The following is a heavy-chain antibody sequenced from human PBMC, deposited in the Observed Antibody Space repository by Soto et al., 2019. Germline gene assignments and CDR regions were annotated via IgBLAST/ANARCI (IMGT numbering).Heavy chain of an antibody. Sequence: ASVKVSCKASGYTFSDYFIQWLRQAPGQGLEWVAWINPKTAATNYAKKFQDRVTLTSDTSFSTAYLELTRLRPDDTAVYYCARIKWGLDYYSGMDVWGQGTAVTVSS. V-gene: IGHV1-2*02. D-gene: IGHD1-26*01. J-gene: IGHJ6*02. CDR1: GYTFSDYF. CDR3: ARIKWGLDYYSGMDV. CDR2: INPKTAAT.